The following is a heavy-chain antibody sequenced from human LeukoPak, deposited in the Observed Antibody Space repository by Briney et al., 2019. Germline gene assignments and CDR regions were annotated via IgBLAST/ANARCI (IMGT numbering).Heavy chain of an antibody. CDR1: GYTFTSYY. V-gene: IGHV1-46*01. D-gene: IGHD6-13*01. CDR2: INPSGGST. CDR3: ARVGGFPDPIAAADFDY. J-gene: IGHJ4*02. Sequence: ASVKVSCKASGYTFTSYYMHWVRQAPGQGLEWMGIINPSGGSTSYAQKFQGRVTMTRDTSTSTVYMELSSLRSEDTAVYYCARVGGFPDPIAAADFDYWGQGTLATVSS.